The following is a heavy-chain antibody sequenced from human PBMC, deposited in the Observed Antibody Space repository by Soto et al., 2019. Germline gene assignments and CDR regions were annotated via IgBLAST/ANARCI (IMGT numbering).Heavy chain of an antibody. CDR3: ARDTYYYDSSGQPY. V-gene: IGHV3-53*01. CDR2: IYSGGST. J-gene: IGHJ4*02. D-gene: IGHD3-22*01. Sequence: EVQLVESGGGLXXXXXSLRVSCAASGFTVSRSYMSWVRQAPGKGLEWVSVIYSGGSTNYADSVKGRFTISRDNSKNTLYLQMNSLRVEDTAVYYCARDTYYYDSSGQPYWGQGTLVTVSS. CDR1: GFTVSRSY.